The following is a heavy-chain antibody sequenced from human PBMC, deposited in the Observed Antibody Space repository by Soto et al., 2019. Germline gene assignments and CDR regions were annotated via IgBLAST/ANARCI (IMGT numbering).Heavy chain of an antibody. CDR3: ARDGVGATTFFGFLDY. CDR1: ASIFKGHG. J-gene: IGHJ4*02. D-gene: IGHD1-26*01. Sequence: QVQLVESGGGVVQPGGSLRLSCAASASIFKGHGMHWGRQAPGKGLEWVAIIRYDGSDEHYGDSVKGRFTISRDNSKNMLYLQMNSLRAEDTAVYYCARDGVGATTFFGFLDYWGQGTLVTVSS. CDR2: IRYDGSDE. V-gene: IGHV3-33*08.